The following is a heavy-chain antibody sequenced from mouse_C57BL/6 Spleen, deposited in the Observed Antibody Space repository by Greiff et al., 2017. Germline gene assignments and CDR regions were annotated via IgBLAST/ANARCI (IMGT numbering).Heavy chain of an antibody. Sequence: EVKLMESGGGLVKPGGSLKLSCAASGFTFSSYAMSWVRQTPEKRLEWVATISDGGSYTYYPDNVKGRSTISRDNAKNDLYLQMSQLKSEDTAMYDCARDEIYNDYDEGYDAMDYWGQGTSVTVSS. CDR1: GFTFSSYA. D-gene: IGHD2-4*01. CDR2: ISDGGSYT. J-gene: IGHJ4*01. V-gene: IGHV5-4*01. CDR3: ARDEIYNDYDEGYDAMDY.